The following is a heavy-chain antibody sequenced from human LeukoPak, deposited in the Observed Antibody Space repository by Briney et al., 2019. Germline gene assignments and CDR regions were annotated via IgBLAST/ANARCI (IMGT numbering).Heavy chain of an antibody. D-gene: IGHD3-10*01. CDR1: GFTFSSYA. V-gene: IGHV3-30-3*01. CDR2: ISYDGSNE. J-gene: IGHJ5*02. CDR3: ARDQLWFGKFRLNWFGP. Sequence: GGSLRLSCAASGFTFSSYAMHWVRQAPGKGLEWVAVISYDGSNEYYADSVKGRFTISRDNSKNTLYLQMNSLRPEDTAVYYCARDQLWFGKFRLNWFGPWGQGTLVTVSS.